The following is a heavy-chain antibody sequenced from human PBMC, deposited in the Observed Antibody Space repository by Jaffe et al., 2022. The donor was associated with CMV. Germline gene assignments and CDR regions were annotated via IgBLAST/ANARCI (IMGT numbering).Heavy chain of an antibody. V-gene: IGHV3-64D*06. D-gene: IGHD1-26*01. J-gene: IGHJ5*02. CDR2: ISSNGGST. CDR1: GFTFSSYA. CDR3: VRQSGSRSHDKPDNWFDP. Sequence: EVQLVESGGGLVQPGGSLRLSCSASGFTFSSYAMHWVRQAPGKGLEYVSAISSNGGSTYYADSVKGRFTISRDNSKNTLYLQMSSLRAEDTAVYYCVRQSGSRSHDKPDNWFDPWGQGTLVTVSS.